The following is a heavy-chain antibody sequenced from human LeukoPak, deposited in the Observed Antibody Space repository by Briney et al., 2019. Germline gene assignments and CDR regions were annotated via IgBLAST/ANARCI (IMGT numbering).Heavy chain of an antibody. CDR2: IYYSGST. J-gene: IGHJ6*03. CDR3: ARVSGQFYFYYYMDV. V-gene: IGHV4-39*01. D-gene: IGHD6-19*01. Sequence: SETLSLTCTVSGGSIRSSSYYWGWIRQPPGKELEWIGSIYYSGSTYYNPSLKSRVTISVDTSKNQFSLRLSSVTAADTAVYYCARVSGQFYFYYYMDVWGKGTTVTISS. CDR1: GGSIRSSSYY.